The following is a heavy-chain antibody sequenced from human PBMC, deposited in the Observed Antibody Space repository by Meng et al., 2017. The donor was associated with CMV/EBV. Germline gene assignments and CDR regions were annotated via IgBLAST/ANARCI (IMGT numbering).Heavy chain of an antibody. CDR3: ARVRYYGSGSYTYYYYGMDV. CDR2: ISAYNGNT. D-gene: IGHD3-10*01. J-gene: IGHJ6*02. CDR1: GYTFTSYG. Sequence: ASVKVSCKASGYTFTSYGISWVRQAPGQGLEWMGWISAYNGNTNYAQKLQGRVTMTTDTSTSTAYMELRSLRSDDTAVYYCARVRYYGSGSYTYYYYGMDVWGQGTTVTVSS. V-gene: IGHV1-18*01.